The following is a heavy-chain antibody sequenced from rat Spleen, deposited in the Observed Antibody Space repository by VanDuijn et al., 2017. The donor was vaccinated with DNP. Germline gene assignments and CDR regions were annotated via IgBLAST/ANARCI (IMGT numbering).Heavy chain of an antibody. CDR3: TTGRRVYDY. V-gene: IGHV5-20*01. Sequence: EVQLVESGGGSVQPGRSMKLSCAASGFTFSNYDMAWVRQAPTKGLEWVASISYDGSSTYYRDSVKGRFTISRDNAKSTLYLQMDSLRSEDTATYYCTTGRRVYDYWGQGVMVTVSS. CDR1: GFTFSNYD. J-gene: IGHJ2*01. CDR2: ISYDGSST. D-gene: IGHD1-11*01.